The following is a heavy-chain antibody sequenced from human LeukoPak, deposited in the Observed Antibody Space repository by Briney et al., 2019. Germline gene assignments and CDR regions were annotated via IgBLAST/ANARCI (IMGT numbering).Heavy chain of an antibody. CDR1: GFTFSSYA. V-gene: IGHV3-30-3*01. J-gene: IGHJ6*02. CDR3: ARGGTVTTGGMDV. Sequence: PGGSLRLSCAASGFTFSSYAMHWVRQAPGKGLEWVAVISYDGSNKYYADSVKGRFTISRDNSKNTLYLQMNSLRAEDTAVYYCARGGTVTTGGMDVWGQGTTVTVSS. D-gene: IGHD4-17*01. CDR2: ISYDGSNK.